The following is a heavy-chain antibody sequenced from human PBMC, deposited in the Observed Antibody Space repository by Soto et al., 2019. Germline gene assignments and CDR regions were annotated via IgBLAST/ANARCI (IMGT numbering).Heavy chain of an antibody. CDR1: GDSISNLDYF. D-gene: IGHD4-17*01. CDR2: IYKSATT. V-gene: IGHV4-30-4*01. J-gene: IGHJ4*02. CDR3: TKDPYNDYGEYS. Sequence: SETLSLTCSVSGDSISNLDYFWAWIRQPPGQALEYIGYIYKSATTYYNPSFESRVAISVDTSKSQFSLNVTSVTAEDTAVYYCTKDPYNDYGEYSWGRGTLVTVSS.